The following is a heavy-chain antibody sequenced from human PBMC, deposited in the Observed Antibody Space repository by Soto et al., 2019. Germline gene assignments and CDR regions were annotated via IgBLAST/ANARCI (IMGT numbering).Heavy chain of an antibody. J-gene: IGHJ4*01. Sequence: PSETLSLTCTVSGYCISSGSYWAWIRQPPGKGPEWIASIYHGGSTFYNPSLKSRITISVDTSNNQFSLKLSSVTAADTAVSYCARVHVMVVAGSTFDYWGHGTLVPGS. CDR1: GYCISSGSY. D-gene: IGHD6-19*01. CDR3: ARVHVMVVAGSTFDY. CDR2: IYHGGST. V-gene: IGHV4-38-2*02.